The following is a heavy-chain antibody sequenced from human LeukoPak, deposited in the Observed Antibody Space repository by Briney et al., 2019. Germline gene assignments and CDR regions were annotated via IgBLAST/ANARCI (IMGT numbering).Heavy chain of an antibody. V-gene: IGHV4-30-4*08. D-gene: IGHD3-10*01. CDR2: IYYSGST. CDR3: VYYYGSGSVKY. J-gene: IGHJ4*02. CDR1: GGSISSGDYY. Sequence: SETLSLTCTVSGGSISSGDYYWSWIRLPPGKGLEWIGYIYYSGSTYYNPSLKSRVTISVDTSKNQFSLKLSSVTAADTAVYYCVYYYGSGSVKYWGQGTLVTVSS.